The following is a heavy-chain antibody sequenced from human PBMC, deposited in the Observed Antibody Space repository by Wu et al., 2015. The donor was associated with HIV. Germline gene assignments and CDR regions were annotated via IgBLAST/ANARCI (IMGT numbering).Heavy chain of an antibody. CDR3: AADSGYYGYLFLGDAFDI. CDR2: IVVGSGNT. V-gene: IGHV1-58*02. Sequence: QMQLVQSGPEVKKPGTSVKVSCKASGFTFTSSAMQWVRQARGQRLGWIGWIVVGSGNTNYAQKFQERVTITRDMSTSTAYMELSSLRSEDTAVYYCAADSGYYGYLFLGDAFDIWGQGTMVTVSS. J-gene: IGHJ3*02. D-gene: IGHD3-10*01. CDR1: GFTFTSSA.